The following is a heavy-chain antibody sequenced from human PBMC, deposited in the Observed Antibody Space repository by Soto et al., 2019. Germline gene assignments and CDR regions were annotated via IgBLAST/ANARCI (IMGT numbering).Heavy chain of an antibody. J-gene: IGHJ4*02. V-gene: IGHV3-30-3*01. CDR1: GFTFRSYA. Sequence: PGGSLRLSCAASGFTFRSYAMHWVRQAPGKGLEWVAVISYDGSNKYYADSVKGRFTISRDNSKNTLYLQMNSLRAEDTAVYYCARDRPSCTYYFDNRGQGTLVTVSS. CDR3: ARDRPSCTYYFDN. CDR2: ISYDGSNK.